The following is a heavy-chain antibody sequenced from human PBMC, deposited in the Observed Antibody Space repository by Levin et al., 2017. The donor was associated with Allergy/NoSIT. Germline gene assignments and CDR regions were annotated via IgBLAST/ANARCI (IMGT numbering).Heavy chain of an antibody. CDR1: GFTFSSYE. Sequence: LSLTCAASGFTFSSYEMNWVRRAPGKGLEWVSYISSTGSTTYSADSVKGRFTISRDNAKNSLYLHMNSLRAEDTAVYYCARQLGNFWSGYNCFDCRGQGTLVTVSS. V-gene: IGHV3-48*03. CDR3: ARQLGNFWSGYNCFDC. CDR2: ISSTGSTT. J-gene: IGHJ4*02. D-gene: IGHD3-3*01.